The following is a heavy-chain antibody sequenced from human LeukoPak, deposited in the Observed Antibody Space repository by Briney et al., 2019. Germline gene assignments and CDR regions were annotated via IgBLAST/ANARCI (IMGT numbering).Heavy chain of an antibody. V-gene: IGHV3-15*05. Sequence: GGSLRLSCAASGITLTKAWMSWVRQAPGKGLEWVGRIKSKTDGGTTDYAAPVKGKFTFSRDDSKNTLYLQMNSLKTEDTAVYYCTTDPNFDYVWGTYRLDYWGQGTLVTVSS. CDR2: IKSKTDGGTT. J-gene: IGHJ4*02. CDR3: TTDPNFDYVWGTYRLDY. D-gene: IGHD3-16*02. CDR1: GITLTKAW.